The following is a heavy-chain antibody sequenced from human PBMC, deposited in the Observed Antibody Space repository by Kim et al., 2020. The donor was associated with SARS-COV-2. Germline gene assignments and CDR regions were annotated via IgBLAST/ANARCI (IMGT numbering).Heavy chain of an antibody. CDR2: ISYDGSNK. Sequence: GGSLRLSCAASGFTISSYAMHWVRQAPGKGLEWVAVISYDGSNKYYADSVKGRFTISRDNSKNTLYLQMNSLRAEDTAVYYCAREYGGLDYWGQGTLVTVSS. D-gene: IGHD4-17*01. CDR1: GFTISSYA. J-gene: IGHJ4*02. V-gene: IGHV3-30*04. CDR3: AREYGGLDY.